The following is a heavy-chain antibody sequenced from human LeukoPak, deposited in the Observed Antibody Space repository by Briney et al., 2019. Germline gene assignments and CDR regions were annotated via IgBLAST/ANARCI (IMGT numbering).Heavy chain of an antibody. D-gene: IGHD6-13*01. Sequence: SQTLSLTCAISGDSFSSNSAAWNWIRQSPSRGLEWLGRTYYRSKWYNDYAVSVKSRITINPDTSKNQFSLQLNSVTPEDTAVYYCARDIDIYSSSWHTIYYFDYWGQGTLVTVSS. CDR1: GDSFSSNSAA. J-gene: IGHJ4*02. CDR3: ARDIDIYSSSWHTIYYFDY. CDR2: TYYRSKWYN. V-gene: IGHV6-1*01.